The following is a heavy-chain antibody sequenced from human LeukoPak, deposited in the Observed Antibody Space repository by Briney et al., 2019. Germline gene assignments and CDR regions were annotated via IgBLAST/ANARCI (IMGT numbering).Heavy chain of an antibody. Sequence: ASVKVSCKASGYTFTRYYMQWVRQAPGQGLEWMGIINPSGGSTSYAQKFQGRVTMTRDTSTSTVYMELSSLRSEDTAVYYCARDRDWNYYFDYWGQGTLVTVSS. V-gene: IGHV1-46*01. CDR3: ARDRDWNYYFDY. CDR2: INPSGGST. CDR1: GYTFTRYY. J-gene: IGHJ4*02. D-gene: IGHD1-7*01.